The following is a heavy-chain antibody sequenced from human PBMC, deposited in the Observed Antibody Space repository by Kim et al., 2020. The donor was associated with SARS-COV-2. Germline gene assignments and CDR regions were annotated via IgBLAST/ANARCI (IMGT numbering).Heavy chain of an antibody. CDR2: ISSSSSYI. V-gene: IGHV3-21*01. D-gene: IGHD2-2*01. CDR1: GFTFSSYS. J-gene: IGHJ3*02. CDR3: ARDSRGYCSSTSCHGGAFDI. Sequence: GGSLRLSCAASGFTFSSYSMNWVRQAPGKGLEWVSSISSSSSYIYYADSVKGRFTISRDNAKNSLYLKMNSLRAEDTAVYYCARDSRGYCSSTSCHGGAFDIWGQGTMVTVSS.